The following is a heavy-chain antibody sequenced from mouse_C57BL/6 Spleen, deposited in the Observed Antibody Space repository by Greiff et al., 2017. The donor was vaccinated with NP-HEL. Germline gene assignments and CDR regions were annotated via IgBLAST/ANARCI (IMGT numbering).Heavy chain of an antibody. CDR3: ARDDFEGYFDY. J-gene: IGHJ2*01. CDR2: INYDGSST. D-gene: IGHD2-4*01. V-gene: IGHV5-16*01. Sequence: EVKLVESEGGLVQPGSSMKLSCTASGFTFSDYYMAWVRQVPEKGLEWVANINYDGSSTYYLDSLKSRFIISRDNAKNILYLQMSSLKSEDTATYYCARDDFEGYFDYWGQGTTLTVSS. CDR1: GFTFSDYY.